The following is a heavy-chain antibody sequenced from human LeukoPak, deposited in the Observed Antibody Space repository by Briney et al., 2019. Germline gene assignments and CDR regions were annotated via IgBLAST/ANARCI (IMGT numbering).Heavy chain of an antibody. CDR2: IKQDGSEK. CDR3: ARASYYDSSGYGWFDP. CDR1: GFTFSSYW. J-gene: IGHJ5*02. D-gene: IGHD3-22*01. V-gene: IGHV3-7*03. Sequence: GGSLRLSCAASGFTFSSYWMSWVRQAPGKGLEWVANIKQDGSEKYYVDSVKGRFTISRDNSKNTLYLQMNSLRAEDTAVYYCARASYYDSSGYGWFDPWGQGTLVTVSS.